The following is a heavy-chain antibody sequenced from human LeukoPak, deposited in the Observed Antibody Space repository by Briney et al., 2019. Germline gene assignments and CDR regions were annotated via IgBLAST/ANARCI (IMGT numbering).Heavy chain of an antibody. CDR1: GTSMSNSY. J-gene: IGHJ4*02. CDR3: TRGQWLDVWYF. Sequence: SETLSLTCTVSGTSMSNSYWSWIRQPAGKGLEWIGHIQDRGSTIYNPSLGSRVTMSLDTPKNQFSLKLNSVTAADTPVYYCTRGQWLDVWYFWGQGTLVTVSS. V-gene: IGHV4-4*07. CDR2: IQDRGST. D-gene: IGHD6-19*01.